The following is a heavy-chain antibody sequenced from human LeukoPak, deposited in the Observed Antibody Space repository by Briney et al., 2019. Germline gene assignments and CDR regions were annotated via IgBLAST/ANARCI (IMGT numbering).Heavy chain of an antibody. CDR1: GYTFTSYG. Sequence: ASVKVSCKASGYTFTSYGISWVRQAPGQGLEWMGWISAYNGNTNYAQKLQGRVTMTTDTSTSTAYMELRSLRSDDTAVYYCARDGHCSSTSCYKDYYYGMDVWGQGTTVTISS. CDR3: ARDGHCSSTSCYKDYYYGMDV. V-gene: IGHV1-18*01. D-gene: IGHD2-2*02. J-gene: IGHJ6*02. CDR2: ISAYNGNT.